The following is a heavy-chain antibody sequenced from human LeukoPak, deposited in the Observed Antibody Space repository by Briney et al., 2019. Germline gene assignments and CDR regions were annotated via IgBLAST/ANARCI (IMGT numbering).Heavy chain of an antibody. D-gene: IGHD4-17*01. CDR1: GGSINSPTYY. CDR2: IYYSGST. Sequence: TSETLSLTCTVSGGSINSPTYYWGWIRQPPGKTLEWIGSIYYSGSTNYNPSLKSRVTTSVDTSKNQLSLKLSSVTAADTAVYYCARYGNGDYGDYFDYWGQGTLVTVSS. V-gene: IGHV4-39*07. CDR3: ARYGNGDYGDYFDY. J-gene: IGHJ4*02.